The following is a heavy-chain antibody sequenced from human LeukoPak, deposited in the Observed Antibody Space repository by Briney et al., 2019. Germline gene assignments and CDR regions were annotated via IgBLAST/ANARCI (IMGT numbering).Heavy chain of an antibody. Sequence: PGGSLRLSCAASGFTFSSYWMSWVRQAPGKGLEWVANIKQDGSEKYYVDSVKGRFTISRDNAKNSLYLQMNSLRAEDTALYYCAKSANYYDSSGYLDYWGQGTLVTVSS. CDR3: AKSANYYDSSGYLDY. V-gene: IGHV3-7*03. J-gene: IGHJ4*02. D-gene: IGHD3-22*01. CDR1: GFTFSSYW. CDR2: IKQDGSEK.